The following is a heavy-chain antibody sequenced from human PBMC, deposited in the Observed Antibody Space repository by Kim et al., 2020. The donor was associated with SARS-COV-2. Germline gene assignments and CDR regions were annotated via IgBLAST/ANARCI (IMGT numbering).Heavy chain of an antibody. CDR3: AREVAELYTAMVPAADY. Sequence: ASVKVSCKASGYTFTSYAMNWVRQAPGQGLEWMGWINTNTGNPTYAQGFTGRFVFSLDTSVSTAYLQISSLKAEDTAVYYCAREVAELYTAMVPAADYWGQGTLVTVSS. J-gene: IGHJ4*02. CDR1: GYTFTSYA. V-gene: IGHV7-4-1*02. CDR2: INTNTGNP. D-gene: IGHD5-18*01.